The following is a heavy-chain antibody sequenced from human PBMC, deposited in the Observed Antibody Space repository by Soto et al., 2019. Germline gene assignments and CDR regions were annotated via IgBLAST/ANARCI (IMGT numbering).Heavy chain of an antibody. CDR2: IYYSGST. J-gene: IGHJ5*02. D-gene: IGHD2-15*01. CDR1: GGSISSYY. CDR3: ARFGYCSGGSCYGWFDP. Sequence: PSETLSLTCTVSGGSISSYYWGWIRQPPGKGLEWIGSIYYSGSTYYNPSLKSRVTISVDTSKNQFSLKLSSVTAADTAVYYCARFGYCSGGSCYGWFDPWGQGTLVTVSS. V-gene: IGHV4-39*01.